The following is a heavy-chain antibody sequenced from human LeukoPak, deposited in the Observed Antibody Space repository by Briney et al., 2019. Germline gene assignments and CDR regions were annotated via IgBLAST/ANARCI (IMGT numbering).Heavy chain of an antibody. D-gene: IGHD3-22*01. J-gene: IGHJ4*02. CDR3: ARGRGGLRYYDSSGYLPLIY. CDR1: GGSFSGYY. CDR2: INHSGST. Sequence: SETLSFTCAVYGGSFSGYYWSWIRQPPGKGLEWIGEINHSGSTNYNPSLKSRVTISVDTSKNQFSLKLSSVTAADTAVYYCARGRGGLRYYDSSGYLPLIYWGQGTLVTVSS. V-gene: IGHV4-34*01.